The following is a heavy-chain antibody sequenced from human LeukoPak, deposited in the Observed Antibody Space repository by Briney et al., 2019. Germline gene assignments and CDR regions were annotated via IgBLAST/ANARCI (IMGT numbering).Heavy chain of an antibody. J-gene: IGHJ3*02. CDR1: GGSISSYY. Sequence: SETLSLTCTVSGGSISSYYWSWIRQPPGKGLEWIGYIYYSGSTNYNPSLKSRVTISVDTSKNQFSLKLSSVTAADTAVYYCARDLSGYYDSSGYWRDDAFDIWGQGTMVTVSS. V-gene: IGHV4-59*01. D-gene: IGHD3-22*01. CDR2: IYYSGST. CDR3: ARDLSGYYDSSGYWRDDAFDI.